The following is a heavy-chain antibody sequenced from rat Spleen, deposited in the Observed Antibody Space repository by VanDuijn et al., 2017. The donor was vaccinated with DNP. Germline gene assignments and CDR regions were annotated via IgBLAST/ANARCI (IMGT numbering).Heavy chain of an antibody. CDR3: ARRGYTTDYYYFGY. V-gene: IGHV5-29*01. D-gene: IGHD1-6*01. J-gene: IGHJ3*01. CDR1: GFTFSNFG. CDR2: IIYDGSRT. Sequence: EVQLVESGGGLVQPGRSLRLSCAASGFTFSNFGMAWVRQAPKKGLEWVATIIYDGSRTYYRDSVKGRFTISRDNAKSTLYLQMNSLRSEDTATYYCARRGYTTDYYYFGYWGQGTLVTVSS.